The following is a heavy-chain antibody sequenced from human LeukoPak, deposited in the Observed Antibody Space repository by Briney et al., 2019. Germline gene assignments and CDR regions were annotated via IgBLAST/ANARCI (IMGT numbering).Heavy chain of an antibody. V-gene: IGHV4-59*12. CDR1: GDSISSYY. Sequence: PSETLSLTCTVSGDSISSYYWSWIRQPPGKGLEWIGYIYYSGSTNYNPSLKSRVTISVDTSKNQFSLMLSCVTPAATAVYSCARVNLYDWRGTDYWGQGTLVTVSS. J-gene: IGHJ4*02. D-gene: IGHD3-16*01. CDR3: ARVNLYDWRGTDY. CDR2: IYYSGST.